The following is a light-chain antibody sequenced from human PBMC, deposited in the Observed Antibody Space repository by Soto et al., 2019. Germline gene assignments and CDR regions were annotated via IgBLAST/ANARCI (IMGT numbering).Light chain of an antibody. J-gene: IGLJ1*01. V-gene: IGLV2-14*03. CDR2: NVY. CDR3: SSYTISRTYV. CDR1: NSDVGSYNY. Sequence: QAVLTQPASVSGSPGQSITISCTGTNSDVGSYNYVSWHQQHPGKAPKLMIYNVYDRPSGISNRFSGSKSGNTASLTISGLQGEEEADYYCSSYTISRTYVFATGTKLTVL.